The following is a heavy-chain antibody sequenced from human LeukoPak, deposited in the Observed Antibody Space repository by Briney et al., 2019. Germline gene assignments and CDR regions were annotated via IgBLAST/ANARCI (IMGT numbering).Heavy chain of an antibody. CDR1: GFTFSSYW. V-gene: IGHV3-7*01. D-gene: IGHD1-26*01. CDR2: IKQDGSEK. CDR3: AREKWELPDSDAFDI. J-gene: IGHJ3*02. Sequence: QSGGSLRLSCAASGFTFSSYWMSWVRQAPGKGLEWVANIKQDGSEKYYVDSVKGRFTISRDNAKNSLYLQMNSLRAEDTAVYYCAREKWELPDSDAFDIWGQGTMVTVSS.